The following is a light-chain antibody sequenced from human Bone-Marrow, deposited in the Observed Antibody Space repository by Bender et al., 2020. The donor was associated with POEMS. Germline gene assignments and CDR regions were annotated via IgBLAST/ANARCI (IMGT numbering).Light chain of an antibody. J-gene: IGLJ3*02. CDR2: DVN. CDR3: SSYTISNTWV. CDR1: SNDVGAYNF. Sequence: QSALTQPASVSGSPGQSVTISCTGTSNDVGAYNFVSWYQQHPGKAPKLMIYDVNNRPSGMSTRFSGSKSGNTASLTISGLQADDEADYYCSSYTISNTWVFGGGTKLTVL. V-gene: IGLV2-14*03.